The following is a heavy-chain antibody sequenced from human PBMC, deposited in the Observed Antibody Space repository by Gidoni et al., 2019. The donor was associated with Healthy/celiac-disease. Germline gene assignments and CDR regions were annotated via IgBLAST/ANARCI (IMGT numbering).Heavy chain of an antibody. Sequence: EVQLVESGGGVVRPGGSLRLSCAASGFTFDDYGMSWVRQAPGKGLEWVSGINWNGGSTGYADSVKGRSTISRDNAKNSRYLQMNSLRAEDTALYHYARASLKYDFWSGYYEAPHFDYWGQGTLVTVSS. J-gene: IGHJ4*02. D-gene: IGHD3-3*01. CDR3: ARASLKYDFWSGYYEAPHFDY. CDR2: INWNGGST. V-gene: IGHV3-20*01. CDR1: GFTFDDYG.